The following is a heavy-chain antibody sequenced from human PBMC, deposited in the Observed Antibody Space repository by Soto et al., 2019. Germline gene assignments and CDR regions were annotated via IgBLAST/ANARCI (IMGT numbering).Heavy chain of an antibody. V-gene: IGHV4-4*02. D-gene: IGHD3-10*01. CDR2: IFHTGST. Sequence: SETLSLTCAVSGDSITFSNWWSWFRQPPGKGLEWLGEIFHTGSTNYNPSLKSRVTMSVDTSKNQFSLNLSFVTAVDTAIYYCARGSNRGNSFSSWFDPWGQGALVTVSS. CDR1: GDSITFSNW. CDR3: ARGSNRGNSFSSWFDP. J-gene: IGHJ5*02.